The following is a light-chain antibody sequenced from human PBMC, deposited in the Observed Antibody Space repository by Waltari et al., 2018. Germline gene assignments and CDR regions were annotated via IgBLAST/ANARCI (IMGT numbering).Light chain of an antibody. CDR1: SSHVGAYHY. Sequence: QSALTQPASASGSPGQSITISRTGTSSHVGAYHYFSWYQQYSGKAPKLMIYDVIKRPSGVSNRFSGSKSGNTASLTISGLQAEDEADYYCSSFTRSATLVFGGGTKLTVL. V-gene: IGLV2-14*03. J-gene: IGLJ3*02. CDR3: SSFTRSATLV. CDR2: DVI.